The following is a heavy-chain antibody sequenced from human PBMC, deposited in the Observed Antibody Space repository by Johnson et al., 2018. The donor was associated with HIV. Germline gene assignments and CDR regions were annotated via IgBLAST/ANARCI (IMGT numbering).Heavy chain of an antibody. D-gene: IGHD1-26*01. CDR2: ISGYGRTI. CDR1: GFTFSDSY. V-gene: IGHV3-11*04. Sequence: QVQLVESGGGLVKPGGSLRLSCAASGFTFSDSYMAWIRQAPGKGLEWISYISGYGRTIYYADSVRGRFTISRDNAKNSLYLQMNSLRAEDTAVYYCARGGSSGYMDDAFDIWGQGTMVTVSS. J-gene: IGHJ3*02. CDR3: ARGGSSGYMDDAFDI.